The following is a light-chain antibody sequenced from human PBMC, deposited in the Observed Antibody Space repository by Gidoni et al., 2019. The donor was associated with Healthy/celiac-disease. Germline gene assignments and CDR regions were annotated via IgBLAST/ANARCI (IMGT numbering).Light chain of an antibody. V-gene: IGLV1-44*01. Sequence: QSGLTQPPSASGTPGRGVTVPCSGSSPNIGSNTVNWYQQPPGTAPKLLIYINNQRPSWVPDRFSGSKSGTSASLAISVRQSEDAADYYCAAWADSLNGVVFGGGTKLTVL. J-gene: IGLJ2*01. CDR2: INN. CDR3: AAWADSLNGVV. CDR1: SPNIGSNT.